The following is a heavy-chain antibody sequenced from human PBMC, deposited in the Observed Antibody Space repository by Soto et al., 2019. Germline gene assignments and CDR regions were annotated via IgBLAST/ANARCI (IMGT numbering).Heavy chain of an antibody. J-gene: IGHJ4*02. D-gene: IGHD6-19*01. Sequence: ASVKVSCKASGYTFTSYAMHWVRQAPGQRLEWMGWINAGNGNTKYSQKFQGRVTITRDTSASTAYMELSSLRSEDTAVYYCALRWETGYSSGWEDYWGQGTLVTVSS. CDR2: INAGNGNT. V-gene: IGHV1-3*01. CDR1: GYTFTSYA. CDR3: ALRWETGYSSGWEDY.